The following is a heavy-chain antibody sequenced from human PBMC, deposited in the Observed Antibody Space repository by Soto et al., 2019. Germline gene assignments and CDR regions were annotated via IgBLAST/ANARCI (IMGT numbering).Heavy chain of an antibody. V-gene: IGHV4-59*01. CDR1: GGSISSYY. CDR3: AREGLITGTSYSYFAMDV. Sequence: QVQLQESGPGLVKPSETLSLTCTVSGGSISSYYWSWIRQPPGKGLEWIGYIYYSGSTNYNPSLKSRGTIEVATSKNQFSLKLSSVTAADTAVYYCAREGLITGTSYSYFAMDVWGQGTTGTVSS. D-gene: IGHD1-7*01. J-gene: IGHJ6*02. CDR2: IYYSGST.